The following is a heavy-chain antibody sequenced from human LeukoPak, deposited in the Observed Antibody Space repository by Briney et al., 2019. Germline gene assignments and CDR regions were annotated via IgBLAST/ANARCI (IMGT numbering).Heavy chain of an antibody. V-gene: IGHV4-34*01. Sequence: SETLSLTCAVYGGSFSGYYWSWIRQPPGKGLEWIGEINHSGSTNYNPSLKSRVTISVDTSKNQFSLKLSSVTAAGTAVYYCARGRGYYDSSGPRYYYYYMDVWGKGTTVTVSS. J-gene: IGHJ6*03. D-gene: IGHD3-22*01. CDR2: INHSGST. CDR3: ARGRGYYDSSGPRYYYYYMDV. CDR1: GGSFSGYY.